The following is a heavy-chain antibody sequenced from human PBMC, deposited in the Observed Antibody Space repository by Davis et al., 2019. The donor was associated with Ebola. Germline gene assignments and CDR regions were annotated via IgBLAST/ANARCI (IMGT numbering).Heavy chain of an antibody. CDR1: GSTFSSYW. J-gene: IGHJ6*04. V-gene: IGHV3-23*01. CDR3: AKGDRMDV. Sequence: GGSLRLSCAASGSTFSSYWMHWVRQAPGKGLEWVSSISGSGDDTYYADSVKGRFTVSRDNSKNTLYLQMNSLRAEDTAVYYCAKGDRMDVWGKGTTVTVSS. CDR2: ISGSGDDT.